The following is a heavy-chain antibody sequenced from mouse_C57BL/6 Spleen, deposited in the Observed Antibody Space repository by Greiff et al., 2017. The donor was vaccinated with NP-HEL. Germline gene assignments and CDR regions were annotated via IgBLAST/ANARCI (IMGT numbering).Heavy chain of an antibody. CDR3: TRSSYDYDSFFDY. CDR2: IYPGNSDT. Sequence: EVQLQQSGTVLARPGASVKMSCKTSGYTFTSYWMHWEKQRPGQGLEWIGAIYPGNSDTSYNQKFKGKAKLTAVTSASTAYMELSSLTNEDSAVYYCTRSSYDYDSFFDYWGQGTTLTVSS. CDR1: GYTFTSYW. J-gene: IGHJ2*01. V-gene: IGHV1-5*01. D-gene: IGHD2-4*01.